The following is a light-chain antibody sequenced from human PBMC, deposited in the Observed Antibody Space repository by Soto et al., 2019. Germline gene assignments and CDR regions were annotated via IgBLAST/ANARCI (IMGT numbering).Light chain of an antibody. Sequence: EIVMTQSPATLSLSPGERATLSCRASQSVGTHLAWYQKKPGQGPRLLIYDASTRATGIPARFSGGGSGTDFTLTISSLEPDDFAVYYCQQRSNWPPGGTFGGGTKVEIK. V-gene: IGKV3-11*01. CDR1: QSVGTH. CDR2: DAS. J-gene: IGKJ4*01. CDR3: QQRSNWPPGGT.